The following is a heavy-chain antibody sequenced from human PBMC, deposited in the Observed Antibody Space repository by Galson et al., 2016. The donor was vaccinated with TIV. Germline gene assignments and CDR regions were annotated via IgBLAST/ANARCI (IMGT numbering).Heavy chain of an antibody. V-gene: IGHV1-2*04. D-gene: IGHD2-21*02. CDR3: ARGQSDSRGVDP. J-gene: IGHJ5*02. CDR2: INPSSGGT. CDR1: GYSFTDYY. Sequence: SVKVSCKGSGYSFTDYYIHWVRQAPGQGLEWMGWINPSSGGTFYAQRFQDWVTMTRDTSISTTYMDLSRLRPNDTAVYYCARGQSDSRGVDPWGQGTLVTVSS.